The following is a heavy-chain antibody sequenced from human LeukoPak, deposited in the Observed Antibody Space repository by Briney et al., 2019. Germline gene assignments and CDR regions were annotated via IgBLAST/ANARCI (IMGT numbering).Heavy chain of an antibody. CDR1: GFTVSSNH. CDR2: IYSGGST. J-gene: IGHJ4*02. CDR3: ARMGGSGWYDYFFDY. Sequence: GGSLRLSCAASGFTVSSNHMSWVRQAPGKGLEWVSVIYSGGSTYYADSVKGRFTISRDNSKNTLYLQMNSLRAEDTAVYYCARMGGSGWYDYFFDYWGQGTLVTVSS. D-gene: IGHD6-19*01. V-gene: IGHV3-53*01.